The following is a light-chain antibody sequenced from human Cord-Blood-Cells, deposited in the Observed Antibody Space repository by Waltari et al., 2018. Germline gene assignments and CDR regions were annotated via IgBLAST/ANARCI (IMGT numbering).Light chain of an antibody. J-gene: IGKJ3*01. CDR1: QSVSSY. Sequence: EIVLTQSPATLSLSPGERATLSCRASQSVSSYLAWYQQKPGQAPRLLIYDASNRATGIPARFSGSGSGTDFTLTICSLEPEDFAVYYCQQRSNWPPIFTFGPGTKVDIK. CDR2: DAS. V-gene: IGKV3-11*01. CDR3: QQRSNWPPIFT.